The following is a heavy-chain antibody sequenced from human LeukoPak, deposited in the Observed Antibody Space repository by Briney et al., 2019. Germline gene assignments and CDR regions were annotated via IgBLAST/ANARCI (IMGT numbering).Heavy chain of an antibody. V-gene: IGHV1-46*01. D-gene: IGHD6-13*01. Sequence: ASVKVSCKASGYTFTSYYMHWVRQAPGQGLEWMGIINPSGGSTSYAQKFQGRVTMTRDTSTSTVYMELSSLRSEDTAVYYCARDVAAAGTLVESGAFDIWGQGTMVTVSS. CDR3: ARDVAAAGTLVESGAFDI. CDR1: GYTFTSYY. CDR2: INPSGGST. J-gene: IGHJ3*02.